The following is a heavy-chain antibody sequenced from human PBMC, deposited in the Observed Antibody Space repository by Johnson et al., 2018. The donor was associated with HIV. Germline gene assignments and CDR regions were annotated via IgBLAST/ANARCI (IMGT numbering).Heavy chain of an antibody. V-gene: IGHV3-23*04. CDR1: GFTFSSYA. D-gene: IGHD5-12*01. CDR3: ARERSRGGYSGYDYGAFDI. CDR2: ISGSGGST. J-gene: IGHJ3*02. Sequence: VQLVESGGGLVQPGGSLRLSCAASGFTFSSYAMSWVRQAPGKGLEWVSAISGSGGSTYYADSVKGRFTISRDNSKNTLYLQMTSLRGEDTAVYYCARERSRGGYSGYDYGAFDIWGQGTMVTVSS.